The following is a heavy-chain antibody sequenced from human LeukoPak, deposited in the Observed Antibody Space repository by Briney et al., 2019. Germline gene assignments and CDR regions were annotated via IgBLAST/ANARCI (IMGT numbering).Heavy chain of an antibody. D-gene: IGHD4/OR15-4a*01. Sequence: GKGLEWIGYIYYSGSTYYNPSLKSRVTISVDTSKNQFSLKLSSVTAADTAVYYCARDRDYAFDYWGQGTLVTVSS. V-gene: IGHV4-30-4*01. J-gene: IGHJ4*02. CDR2: IYYSGST. CDR3: ARDRDYAFDY.